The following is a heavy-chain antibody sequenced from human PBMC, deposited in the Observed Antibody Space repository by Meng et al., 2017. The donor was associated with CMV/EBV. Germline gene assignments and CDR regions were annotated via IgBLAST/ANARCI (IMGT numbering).Heavy chain of an antibody. CDR3: ARAAPDYYDSRGPPDY. Sequence: HVPHQESEPGLATPAQTPSRPWNVSGGSISSGDYYWSWIRQLPGKGLEWMGYIYYSWSTYDNPYLKSRVSISVDTTENQFSLKLSSVTAADTAVYDCARAAPDYYDSRGPPDYWGQGTLVTVSS. J-gene: IGHJ4*02. CDR1: GGSISSGDYY. CDR2: IYYSWST. V-gene: IGHV4-30-4*08. D-gene: IGHD3-22*01.